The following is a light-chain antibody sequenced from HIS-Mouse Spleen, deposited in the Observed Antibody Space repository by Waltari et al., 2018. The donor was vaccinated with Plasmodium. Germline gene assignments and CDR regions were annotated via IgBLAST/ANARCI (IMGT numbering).Light chain of an antibody. CDR3: CSYAGSSTNWV. CDR1: SSDVGSYNL. CDR2: EGS. J-gene: IGLJ3*02. Sequence: QSALTQPASVSGSPGQSITISCTGTSSDVGSYNLVSWYQHQPGKAPKLMIYEGSKRPSGVSNRFSGSKSGNTASLTISGLQAEDEADYYCCSYAGSSTNWVFGGGTKLTVL. V-gene: IGLV2-23*01.